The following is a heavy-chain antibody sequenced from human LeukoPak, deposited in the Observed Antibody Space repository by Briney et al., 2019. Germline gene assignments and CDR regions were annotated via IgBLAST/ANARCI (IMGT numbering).Heavy chain of an antibody. D-gene: IGHD5-12*01. V-gene: IGHV1-69*01. Sequence: SVKVSCKASGGTFSSYAISWVRQAPGQGLEWMGGIIPIFGTANYAQKFQGRVTITADESTSTAYMELSSLRSEDTAVYYCARERFHPLRLSPFDYWGQGTLVTVSS. CDR2: IIPIFGTA. CDR1: GGTFSSYA. CDR3: ARERFHPLRLSPFDY. J-gene: IGHJ4*02.